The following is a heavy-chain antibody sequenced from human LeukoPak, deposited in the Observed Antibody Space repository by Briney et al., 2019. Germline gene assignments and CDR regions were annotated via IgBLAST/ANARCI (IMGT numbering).Heavy chain of an antibody. CDR3: ARDWGIAAAGTPFDY. Sequence: SGGSLRLSCAASGLTFSSYSMNWVRQAPGKGLEWVSSISSSSSYIYYADSVKGRFTISRDNAKNSLYLQMNSLRAEDTAVYYCARDWGIAAAGTPFDYWGQGTLVTVSS. CDR2: ISSSSSYI. D-gene: IGHD6-13*01. V-gene: IGHV3-21*01. CDR1: GLTFSSYS. J-gene: IGHJ4*02.